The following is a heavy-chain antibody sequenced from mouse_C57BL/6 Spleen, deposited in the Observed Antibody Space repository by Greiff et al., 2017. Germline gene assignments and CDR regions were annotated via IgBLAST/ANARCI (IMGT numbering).Heavy chain of an antibody. CDR2: INPGSGGT. Sequence: QVQLQQSGAELVRPGTSVTVSCKASGYAFTNYLIEWVKQRPGQGLEWIGVINPGSGGTNYNEKFKGKATLTADKSSSTAYMQLSSLTSEDSAVYFCARSFITTVVEDWYFDVWGTGTTVTVSS. J-gene: IGHJ1*03. V-gene: IGHV1-54*01. D-gene: IGHD1-1*01. CDR1: GYAFTNYL. CDR3: ARSFITTVVEDWYFDV.